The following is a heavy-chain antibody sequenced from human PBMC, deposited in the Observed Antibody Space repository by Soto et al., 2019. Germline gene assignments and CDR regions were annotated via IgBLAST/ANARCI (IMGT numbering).Heavy chain of an antibody. CDR2: IIPILGIA. CDR3: ASSLTPSFFDY. CDR1: GGTFSSYT. Sequence: QVQLVQSGAEVKKPGSSVKVSCKASGGTFSSYTISWVRQAPGQGLEWMGRIIPILGIANYAQKFQGRVTITADKSTSTAYMELSSLRSEDTAVYCCASSLTPSFFDYWGQGTLVTVSS. V-gene: IGHV1-69*02. J-gene: IGHJ4*02. D-gene: IGHD3-9*01.